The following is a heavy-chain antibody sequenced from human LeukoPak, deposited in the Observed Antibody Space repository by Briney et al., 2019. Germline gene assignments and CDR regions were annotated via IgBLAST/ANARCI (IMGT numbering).Heavy chain of an antibody. CDR3: ARGDPQKGWIPLWFGELSPSYYYYYYMDV. CDR1: GFTFSSYW. J-gene: IGHJ6*03. V-gene: IGHV3-7*01. Sequence: QPGGSLRLSCAASGFTFSSYWMSWVRQAPGKGLEWVANIKQDGSEKYYVDSVKGRFTISRDNAKNSLYLQMNSLRAEDTAVYYCARGDPQKGWIPLWFGELSPSYYYYYYMDVWGKGTTVTISS. D-gene: IGHD3-10*01. CDR2: IKQDGSEK.